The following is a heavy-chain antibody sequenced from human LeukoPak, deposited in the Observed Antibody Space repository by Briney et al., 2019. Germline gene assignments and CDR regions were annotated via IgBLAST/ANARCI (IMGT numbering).Heavy chain of an antibody. V-gene: IGHV4-59*08. CDR3: ARHKARLRFLEWFPLGVDY. D-gene: IGHD3-3*01. J-gene: IGHJ4*02. CDR1: GGSISSYY. Sequence: SETLSLTCTVSGGSISSYYWSWIRQPPGKGLEWIGYIYYRGSTNYNPSLKSRVTISVDTSKNQFSLKLSSVTAADTAVYYCARHKARLRFLEWFPLGVDYWGQGTLVTVSS. CDR2: IYYRGST.